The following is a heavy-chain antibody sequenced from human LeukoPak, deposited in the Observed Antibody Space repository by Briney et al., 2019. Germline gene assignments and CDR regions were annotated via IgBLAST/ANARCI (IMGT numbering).Heavy chain of an antibody. D-gene: IGHD3-10*01. J-gene: IGHJ4*02. CDR3: ARAPVWFGELLD. V-gene: IGHV1-2*04. CDR2: INPNSGGT. CDR1: GYTFTGYY. Sequence: ASVKVSCKASGYTFTGYYMHWVRQAPGQRLEWMGWINPNSGGTNYAQKFQGWVTMTRDTSISTAYMELSRLRSDDTAVYYCARAPVWFGELLDWGQGTLVTVSS.